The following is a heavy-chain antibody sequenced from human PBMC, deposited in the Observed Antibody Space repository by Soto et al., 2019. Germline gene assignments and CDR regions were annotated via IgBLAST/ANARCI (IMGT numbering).Heavy chain of an antibody. CDR2: IIPIFGTA. J-gene: IGHJ4*02. D-gene: IGHD6-13*01. CDR1: GGTYSSYA. Sequence: SVKVSCKASGGTYSSYAISWVRQAPGQGLEWMGGIIPIFGTANYAQKFQGRVTITADESTSTAYMELSSPRSEDTAVYYCARGNYAYSSRRGFDYWGQGTPVTVSS. CDR3: ARGNYAYSSRRGFDY. V-gene: IGHV1-69*13.